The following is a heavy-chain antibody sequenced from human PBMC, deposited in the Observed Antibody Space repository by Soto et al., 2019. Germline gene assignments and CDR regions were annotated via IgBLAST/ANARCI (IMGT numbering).Heavy chain of an antibody. Sequence: PGGSLRLSCAVSGFTFSTYAMHWVRQAPGKGLEWVAVISYDGSNTYYADSVKGRFTISRDNMLYLQMNSLRAEDTAVYYCARDKGSSITCKLDYWGQGNLVTVSS. CDR1: GFTFSTYA. J-gene: IGHJ4*02. D-gene: IGHD1-20*01. CDR2: ISYDGSNT. V-gene: IGHV3-30-3*01. CDR3: ARDKGSSITCKLDY.